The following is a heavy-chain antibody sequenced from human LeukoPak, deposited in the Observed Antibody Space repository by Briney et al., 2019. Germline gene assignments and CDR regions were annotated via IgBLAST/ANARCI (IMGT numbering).Heavy chain of an antibody. Sequence: SETLSLTCTFSGGSISSYYWSWIRQPAGKGPEWIGRIYTSGSTNYNPSLKSRVTISVDTSKNQFSLKLSSVTAADTAVYYCARIRPGASPYFDYWGQGTLVTVSS. V-gene: IGHV4-4*07. J-gene: IGHJ4*02. CDR3: ARIRPGASPYFDY. CDR2: IYTSGST. D-gene: IGHD2-2*01. CDR1: GGSISSYY.